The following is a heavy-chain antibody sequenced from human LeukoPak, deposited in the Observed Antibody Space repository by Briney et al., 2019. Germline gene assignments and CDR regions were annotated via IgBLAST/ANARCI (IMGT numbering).Heavy chain of an antibody. CDR3: ARVTTVKTYYYYGMDV. D-gene: IGHD4-11*01. CDR2: IYYSGST. V-gene: IGHV4-59*05. Sequence: SETLSLTCTVSGGSISSYYWSWIRQPPGKGLEWIGSIYYSGSTYYNPSLKSRVTISVDTSKNQFSLKLSSVTAADTAVYYCARVTTVKTYYYYGMDVWGQGTTVTVSS. CDR1: GGSISSYY. J-gene: IGHJ6*02.